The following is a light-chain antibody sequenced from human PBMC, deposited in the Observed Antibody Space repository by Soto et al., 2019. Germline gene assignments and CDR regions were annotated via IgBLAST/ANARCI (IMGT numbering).Light chain of an antibody. CDR1: QSVGTF. CDR3: QQYGSSPIT. CDR2: GAY. V-gene: IGKV3-20*01. Sequence: EVVLTQTPGTLSLSPGGRASLSCRASQSVGTFLAWYQQRSGQAPRLLIYGAYTRASGIQDRFSGSGSGTDFTLTIRRLEPEDFGVYYCQQYGSSPITFGQGTRLEIK. J-gene: IGKJ5*01.